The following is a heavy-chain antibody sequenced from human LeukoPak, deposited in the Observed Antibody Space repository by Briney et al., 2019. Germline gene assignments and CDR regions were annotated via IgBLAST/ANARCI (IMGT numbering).Heavy chain of an antibody. CDR3: ARGPANYDFWSGSSSSVNYYMDV. D-gene: IGHD3-3*01. J-gene: IGHJ6*03. V-gene: IGHV1-69*05. CDR2: IIPIFGTA. CDR1: GGTFSSYA. Sequence: GSSVKVSCKASGGTFSSYAISWVRQAPGQGLEWMGGIIPIFGTANYAQKFQGRVTITTDESTSTAYMELSSLRSEDTAVYYCARGPANYDFWSGSSSSVNYYMDVWGKGTTVTVSS.